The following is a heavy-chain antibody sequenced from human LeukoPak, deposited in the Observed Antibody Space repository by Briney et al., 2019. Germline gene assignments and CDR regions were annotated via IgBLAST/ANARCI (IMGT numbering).Heavy chain of an antibody. D-gene: IGHD6-19*01. CDR1: EFTFSTYS. CDR3: ARGGVFSSGWYVDY. J-gene: IGHJ4*02. V-gene: IGHV3-21*01. Sequence: PGGSLRLSCAASEFTFSTYSMNWVRQAPGKGLEWVSSISSGSTYIYYADSVKGRFTISRDNAKNSLYLQMNSLRAEDTAVYYCARGGVFSSGWYVDYWGQGTLVSVSS. CDR2: ISSGSTYI.